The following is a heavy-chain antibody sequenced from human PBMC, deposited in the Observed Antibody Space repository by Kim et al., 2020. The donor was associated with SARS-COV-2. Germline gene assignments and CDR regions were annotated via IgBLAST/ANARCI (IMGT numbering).Heavy chain of an antibody. Sequence: SETLSLTCTVSGGSISSYYWSWIRQPPGKGLEWIGYIYYSGSTNYNPSLKSRVTISVDTSKNQFSLKLSSVTAADTAVYYCAREVTMVRGSYFDYWGQGTLVTVSS. V-gene: IGHV4-59*13. CDR3: AREVTMVRGSYFDY. D-gene: IGHD3-10*01. CDR2: IYYSGST. J-gene: IGHJ4*02. CDR1: GGSISSYY.